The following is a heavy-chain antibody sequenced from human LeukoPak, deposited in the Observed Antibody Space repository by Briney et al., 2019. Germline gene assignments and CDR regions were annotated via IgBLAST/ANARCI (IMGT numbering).Heavy chain of an antibody. V-gene: IGHV3-21*01. CDR2: IRSRSSYI. CDR1: GFTFSSYW. J-gene: IGHJ2*01. CDR3: ASTKSGGWYFGL. Sequence: GGSLRLSCAASGFTFSSYWMHWVRQAPGKGLVWVPSIRSRSSYIYYADSVKGRFTISRDNARNSLYLQMNSLRAEDTAVYYCASTKSGGWYFGLWGRGTLVTVSS. D-gene: IGHD2-8*01.